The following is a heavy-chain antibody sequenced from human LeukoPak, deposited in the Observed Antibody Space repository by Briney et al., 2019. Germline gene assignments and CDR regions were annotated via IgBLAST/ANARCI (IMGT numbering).Heavy chain of an antibody. V-gene: IGHV1-69*04. J-gene: IGHJ6*02. CDR1: GCTFSSYA. CDR2: IIPIFGIA. Sequence: ASVKVSCKASGCTFSSYAISWVRQAPGQGLEWVGRIIPIFGIANYAQKFQGRVTITADKSTSTAYMELSSLRSEDTAVYYCASHLNIVVVPAAIPYYYGMDVWGQGTTVTVSS. CDR3: ASHLNIVVVPAAIPYYYGMDV. D-gene: IGHD2-2*02.